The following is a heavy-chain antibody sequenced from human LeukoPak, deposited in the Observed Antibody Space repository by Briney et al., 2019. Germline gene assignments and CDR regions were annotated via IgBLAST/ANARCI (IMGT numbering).Heavy chain of an antibody. CDR2: IIPIFGTA. CDR3: ARVAGYDAFDI. V-gene: IGHV1-69*06. Sequence: ASVKVSCKASGGTFSSYGISWVRQAPGQGLEWMGRIIPIFGTANYAQKFQGRVTITADKSTSTGYMELSSLRSEDTAVYYCARVAGYDAFDIWGQGTMVTVSS. J-gene: IGHJ3*02. CDR1: GGTFSSYG. D-gene: IGHD2-15*01.